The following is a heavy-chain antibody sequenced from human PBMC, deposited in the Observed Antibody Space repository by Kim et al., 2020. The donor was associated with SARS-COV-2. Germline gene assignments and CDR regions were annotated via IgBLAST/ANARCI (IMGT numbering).Heavy chain of an antibody. D-gene: IGHD4-17*01. V-gene: IGHV3-53*01. Sequence: GGSLRLSCAASGFTVSSNYMSWVRQAPGKGLEWVSVIYSGGSTYSADSVKGRFTISRDNYKNTLYLQMNSLRAEDTAVYYCARDLGGDYGSFDYWGQGTLVTVSS. CDR3: ARDLGGDYGSFDY. J-gene: IGHJ4*02. CDR1: GFTVSSNY. CDR2: IYSGGST.